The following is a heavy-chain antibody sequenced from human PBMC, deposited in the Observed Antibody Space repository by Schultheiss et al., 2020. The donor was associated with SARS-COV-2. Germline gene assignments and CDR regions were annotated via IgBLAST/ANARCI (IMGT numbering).Heavy chain of an antibody. J-gene: IGHJ4*02. V-gene: IGHV3-30*19. CDR3: ARDGGVVPGAISWADD. CDR1: GFTFSSYG. Sequence: GESLKISCAASGFTFSSYGMHWVRQAPGKGLEWVAVISYDGSNKYYADSVKGRFTISRDNSKNTLYMQMNSLRAEDTALYYCARDGGVVPGAISWADDWGQGTLVTVSS. D-gene: IGHD2-8*02. CDR2: ISYDGSNK.